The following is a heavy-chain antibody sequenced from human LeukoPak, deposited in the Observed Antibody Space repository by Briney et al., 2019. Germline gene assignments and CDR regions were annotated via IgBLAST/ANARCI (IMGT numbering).Heavy chain of an antibody. V-gene: IGHV3-23*01. J-gene: IGHJ3*02. CDR1: GFTFSSYA. CDR3: ARSYTSIAARDI. D-gene: IGHD6-6*01. CDR2: ISGSGDIK. Sequence: PGGSLRLSCAASGFTFSSYAMSWVRQAPGKGLEWVSGISGSGDIKVYADSVKGRFTISRDNSKDTLYLQMNTLRAEDAAVYYCARSYTSIAARDIWGQGTMVTVSS.